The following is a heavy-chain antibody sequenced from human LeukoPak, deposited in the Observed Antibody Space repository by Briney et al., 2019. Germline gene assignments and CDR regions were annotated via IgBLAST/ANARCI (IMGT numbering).Heavy chain of an antibody. D-gene: IGHD5-12*01. CDR2: ISSSSYI. Sequence: GGSLRLSCAASGFTFSSYSMNWVRQAPGKGLEWVSSISSSSYIYYADSVKGRFTISRDNAKNSLYLQMNSLRAEDTAVYYCARGSGWLRSYYYYYMDVWGKGTTVTVSS. J-gene: IGHJ6*03. V-gene: IGHV3-21*01. CDR1: GFTFSSYS. CDR3: ARGSGWLRSYYYYYMDV.